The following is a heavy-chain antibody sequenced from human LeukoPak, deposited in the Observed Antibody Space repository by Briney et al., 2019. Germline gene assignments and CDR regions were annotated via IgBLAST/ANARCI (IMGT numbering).Heavy chain of an antibody. D-gene: IGHD6-19*01. CDR2: ISGSGGST. V-gene: IGHV3-23*01. J-gene: IGHJ4*02. Sequence: GGSLRLLCALSGFTLSCYAMSWARQSPGRGLVWVSAISGSGGSTYYADSVKGRYTIPRDNSKNTLYLQMNSLRAEDTAVYYRVKEYSSGWRYFDYWGQGTLVTVSS. CDR1: GFTLSCYA. CDR3: VKEYSSGWRYFDY.